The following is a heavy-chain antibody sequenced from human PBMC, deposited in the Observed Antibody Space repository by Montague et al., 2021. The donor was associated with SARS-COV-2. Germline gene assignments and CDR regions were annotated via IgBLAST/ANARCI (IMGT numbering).Heavy chain of an antibody. J-gene: IGHJ4*02. CDR2: IYYSGST. CDR1: GGSISSGGYY. D-gene: IGHD3-3*01. CDR3: ARAPRNICGVVLTFDY. V-gene: IGHV4-31*03. Sequence: TLSLTYTVSGGSISSGGYYWSWIRQHPGKGLEWIGYIYYSGSTYYNPSLKSRVTISVDTSKNQFSLKLSSVTAADTAVYYCARAPRNICGVVLTFDYWGQGTLVTVSS.